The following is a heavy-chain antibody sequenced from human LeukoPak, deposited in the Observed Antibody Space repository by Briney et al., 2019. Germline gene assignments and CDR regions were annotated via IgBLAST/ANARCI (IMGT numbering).Heavy chain of an antibody. CDR3: ARVEVRAVAGPYDY. CDR2: IYYNGST. J-gene: IGHJ4*02. Sequence: SETLSLTCTVSGGSISSYYWSWIRQPPGKGLEWIGYIYYNGSTNYNPSLKSRVTISVDTSKNQFSLKLSSVTAADTAVYYCARVEVRAVAGPYDYWGQGTLVTVSS. V-gene: IGHV4-59*08. D-gene: IGHD6-19*01. CDR1: GGSISSYY.